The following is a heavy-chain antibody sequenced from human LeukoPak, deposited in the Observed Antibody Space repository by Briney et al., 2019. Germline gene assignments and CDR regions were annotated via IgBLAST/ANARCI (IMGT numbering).Heavy chain of an antibody. Sequence: SETLSLTCTVSGGSFISSSYYWGWIRQPPGKGLEWIGSIYYSGSTSYNPSLKSRVTISVDTSKNQFSLKLSSVTAADTAVYYCARGDYVWGSYRPLDYWGQGTLVTVSS. V-gene: IGHV4-39*07. CDR3: ARGDYVWGSYRPLDY. CDR2: IYYSGST. D-gene: IGHD3-16*02. J-gene: IGHJ4*02. CDR1: GGSFISSSYY.